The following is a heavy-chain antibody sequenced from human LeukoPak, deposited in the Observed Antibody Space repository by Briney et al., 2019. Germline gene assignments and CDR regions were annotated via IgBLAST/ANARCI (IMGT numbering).Heavy chain of an antibody. CDR3: ARSTIAARDYYYYMDV. V-gene: IGHV1-69*13. Sequence: SVKVSCKASGGTFSSYAISWVRQAPGQGLEWMGGIIPIFGTANYAQKFQGRVTITADESTSTAYMELSSLRSEDTAVYYCARSTIAARDYYYYMDVWGKGTTVTVSS. CDR2: IIPIFGTA. J-gene: IGHJ6*03. D-gene: IGHD6-6*01. CDR1: GGTFSSYA.